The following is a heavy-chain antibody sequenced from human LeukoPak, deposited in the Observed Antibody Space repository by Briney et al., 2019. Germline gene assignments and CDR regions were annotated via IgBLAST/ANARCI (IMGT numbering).Heavy chain of an antibody. D-gene: IGHD3-16*02. CDR2: ISSGSSTI. Sequence: GGSLRLSCAASGFTFSSYSMNWVRQAPGKGLEWVSYISSGSSTIYYADSVKGRFTISRDNAKNSLDLQMNSLRAEDTAVYYCASTVWGSYRIDYWGQGTLVTVSS. J-gene: IGHJ4*02. V-gene: IGHV3-48*01. CDR1: GFTFSSYS. CDR3: ASTVWGSYRIDY.